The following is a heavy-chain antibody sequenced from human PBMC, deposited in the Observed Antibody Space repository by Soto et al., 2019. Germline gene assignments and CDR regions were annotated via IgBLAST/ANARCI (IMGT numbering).Heavy chain of an antibody. CDR2: INAGNGNT. CDR1: GYTFTSYA. J-gene: IGHJ4*02. CDR3: ARSIVVVTALDY. V-gene: IGHV1-3*05. D-gene: IGHD2-21*02. Sequence: QVQLVQSGAEEKKPGASVKVSCKASGYTFTSYAMHWVRQAPGQRLEWMGWINAGNGNTKYSQKFHDRVTITRDTSASTAYMELSSLRSEDTAVYYCARSIVVVTALDYWGQGTLVTVSS.